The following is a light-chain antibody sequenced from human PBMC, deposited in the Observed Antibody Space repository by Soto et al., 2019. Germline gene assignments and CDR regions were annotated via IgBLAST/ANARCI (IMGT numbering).Light chain of an antibody. Sequence: EIVLTQSPGTLSLSPGERATLSCRASQSVSSSYLAWYQQKPGQAPRPRISGASSRATGVPDRFSGSGSGPDSTLTISRLEPEDFSVYYCQQYGSSPYYTFGPGTQLEIK. CDR1: QSVSSSY. CDR2: GAS. CDR3: QQYGSSPYYT. J-gene: IGKJ2*01. V-gene: IGKV3-20*01.